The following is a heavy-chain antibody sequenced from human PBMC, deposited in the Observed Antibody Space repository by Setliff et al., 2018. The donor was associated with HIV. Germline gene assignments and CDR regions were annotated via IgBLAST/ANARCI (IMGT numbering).Heavy chain of an antibody. J-gene: IGHJ3*02. CDR3: AREVFSGWRIFDI. Sequence: SETLSLTCTVSGGSISSSSYYWGWIRQPPGKGLEWIGSFYYSGNTYYNPSLKSRVTISIDASRNQFSLKLSSVTAADTAVYYCAREVFSGWRIFDIWGHGTMVT. D-gene: IGHD6-19*01. CDR2: FYYSGNT. CDR1: GGSISSSSYY. V-gene: IGHV4-39*07.